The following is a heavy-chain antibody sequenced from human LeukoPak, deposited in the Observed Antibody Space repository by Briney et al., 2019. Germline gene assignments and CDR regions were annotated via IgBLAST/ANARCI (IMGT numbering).Heavy chain of an antibody. D-gene: IGHD5-18*01. J-gene: IGHJ4*02. V-gene: IGHV3-30*04. CDR2: ISYDGSNK. Sequence: PGGSLRLSCAASGFTFSSYAMHWVRQAPGKGLEWVAVISYDGSNKYYADSVKGRFTISRDNSKNTLCLQMNSLRAEDTAVYYCARDGHIQAMVTPTFYWGQGTLVTVSS. CDR1: GFTFSSYA. CDR3: ARDGHIQAMVTPTFY.